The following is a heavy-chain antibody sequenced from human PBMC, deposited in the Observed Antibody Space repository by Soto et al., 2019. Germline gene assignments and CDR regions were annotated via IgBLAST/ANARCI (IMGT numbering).Heavy chain of an antibody. V-gene: IGHV3-23*01. CDR2: ITDSGDNS. D-gene: IGHD3-22*01. CDR3: AKDALLHIRRPTMIGL. Sequence: LRLSCAATGFAFSNYAMTWVRQAPGKGLECISAITDSGDNSIYAGSVRGRFTMSRDNSKNIVYLQMNSLRAEDTAVYYCAKDALLHIRRPTMIGLWGQGTLVTVSS. J-gene: IGHJ4*02. CDR1: GFAFSNYA.